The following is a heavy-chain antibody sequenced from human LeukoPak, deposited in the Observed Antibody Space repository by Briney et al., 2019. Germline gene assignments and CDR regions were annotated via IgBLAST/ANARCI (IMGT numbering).Heavy chain of an antibody. J-gene: IGHJ4*02. Sequence: PSETLSLTCTVSGGSISSGDYYWSWIRQPPGKGLEWIGYIYYSGSTYYNPSLKSRVTISVDTSKNQFSLKLSSVTAADTAVYCCARGGDSYYYDSSGYYPFDYWGQGTLVTVSS. V-gene: IGHV4-30-4*01. CDR3: ARGGDSYYYDSSGYYPFDY. CDR2: IYYSGST. CDR1: GGSISSGDYY. D-gene: IGHD3-22*01.